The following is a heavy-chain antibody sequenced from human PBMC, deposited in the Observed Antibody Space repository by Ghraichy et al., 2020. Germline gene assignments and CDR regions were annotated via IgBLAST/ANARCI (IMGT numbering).Heavy chain of an antibody. D-gene: IGHD6-19*01. CDR1: GFTFSLYS. CDR3: ARQEGIAVAGPNYYYMDV. CDR2: ISSTGTYI. V-gene: IGHV3-21*01. Sequence: GESLNISCAASGFTFSLYSMNWVRQGPGKGLEWVSSISSTGTYIYHGDSMKGRFTISRDNAKTSLYLHMNSLRAEDTAGYYCARQEGIAVAGPNYYYMDVWGKGTTVTVSS. J-gene: IGHJ6*03.